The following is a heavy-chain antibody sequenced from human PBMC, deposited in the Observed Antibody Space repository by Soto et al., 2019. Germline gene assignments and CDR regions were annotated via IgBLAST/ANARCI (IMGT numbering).Heavy chain of an antibody. Sequence: ASVKVSCKASGYTFTSYYMHWVRQAPGQGLEWMGIINPSGGSTSYAQKFQGRVTMTRDTSTSTVYMELSSLRSEDTAVYYCARDYYDSVGIHWVDPWGQGTLVTVSS. CDR1: GYTFTSYY. CDR3: ARDYYDSVGIHWVDP. CDR2: INPSGGST. D-gene: IGHD3-22*01. J-gene: IGHJ5*02. V-gene: IGHV1-46*01.